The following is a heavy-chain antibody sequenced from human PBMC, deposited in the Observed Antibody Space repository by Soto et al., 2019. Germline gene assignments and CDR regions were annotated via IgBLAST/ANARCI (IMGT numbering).Heavy chain of an antibody. Sequence: QVQLVQSGAEVKKPGSSVNVSCKASGGTFSSYAISWVRQAPGQGLEWMGGIIPIFGTANYAQKFQGRVTITADESTSTAYMELSSLRSEDTAVYYGARSRVTYYYDRSAFDIWGQGTMVTVSS. CDR3: ARSRVTYYYDRSAFDI. J-gene: IGHJ3*02. D-gene: IGHD3-22*01. CDR1: GGTFSSYA. V-gene: IGHV1-69*01. CDR2: IIPIFGTA.